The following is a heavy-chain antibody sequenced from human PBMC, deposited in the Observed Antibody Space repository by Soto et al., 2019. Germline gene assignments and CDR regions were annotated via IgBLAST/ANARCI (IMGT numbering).Heavy chain of an antibody. Sequence: ASVKVSCKASGYAFTTYDISWVRQAPGQGLEWMGRISTYNGNTNYPQSLQGRLTMTTDTSTTTAYMELRSLRSDDTAVYYCARDPYHVLMVNAPNLYGMDVWGQGTTVTVSS. J-gene: IGHJ6*02. D-gene: IGHD2-8*01. CDR2: ISTYNGNT. V-gene: IGHV1-18*01. CDR1: GYAFTTYD. CDR3: ARDPYHVLMVNAPNLYGMDV.